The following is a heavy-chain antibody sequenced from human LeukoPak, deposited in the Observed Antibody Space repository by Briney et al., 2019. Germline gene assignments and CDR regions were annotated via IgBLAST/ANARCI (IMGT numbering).Heavy chain of an antibody. Sequence: PSETLSLTCTVSGGSISSHYWGWIRQPPGKGLEWIGYIYYSGSTNYNPSLKSRVTISVDTSKNQFSLKLSSVTAADTAVYYCARLRPTGIAAAGSWFDPWGQGTLVTVSS. CDR3: ARLRPTGIAAAGSWFDP. V-gene: IGHV4-59*11. J-gene: IGHJ5*02. CDR1: GGSISSHY. CDR2: IYYSGST. D-gene: IGHD6-13*01.